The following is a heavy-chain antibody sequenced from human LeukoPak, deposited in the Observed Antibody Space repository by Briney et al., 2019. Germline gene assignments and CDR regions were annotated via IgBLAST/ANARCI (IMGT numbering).Heavy chain of an antibody. J-gene: IGHJ4*02. CDR1: GYTFTGYY. D-gene: IGHD4-17*01. CDR2: INPNSGGT. CDR3: ATLYGDYEVLYY. Sequence: GASVKVSCKASGYTFTGYYMHWVRRAPGQGLEWMGWINPNSGGTNYAQKFQGRVTMTRDTSISTAYMELSRLRSDDTAVYYCATLYGDYEVLYYWGQGTLVTVSS. V-gene: IGHV1-2*02.